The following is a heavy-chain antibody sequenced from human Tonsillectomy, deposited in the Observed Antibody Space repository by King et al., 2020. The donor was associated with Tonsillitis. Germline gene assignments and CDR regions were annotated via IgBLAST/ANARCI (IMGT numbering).Heavy chain of an antibody. CDR2: ITWNSGSM. CDR1: GFIFEDYA. CDR3: AKDIAGVCCLPNYYYYGMDV. J-gene: IGHJ6*02. Sequence: VQLVESGGGLVQPGRSLRLSCAASGFIFEDYAIHWVRQAPGKGLEWVSGITWNSGSMGYADSVRGRFTISRDNAKKSLYLQMNSLRAEDTAVYYCAKDIAGVCCLPNYYYYGMDVWGQGTTVTVSS. V-gene: IGHV3-9*01. D-gene: IGHD2-8*01.